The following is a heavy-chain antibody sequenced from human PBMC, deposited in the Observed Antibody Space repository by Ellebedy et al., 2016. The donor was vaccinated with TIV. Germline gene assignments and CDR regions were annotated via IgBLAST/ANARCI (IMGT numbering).Heavy chain of an antibody. V-gene: IGHV3-23*01. D-gene: IGHD6-13*01. J-gene: IGHJ6*02. CDR2: ISGSGGST. CDR1: GFTFSDYS. CDR3: AKSSSSWYDYYGMDV. Sequence: GESLKISCAASGFTFSDYSMNWIRQTPGKGLEWVSAISGSGGSTYYADSVKGQFSISRDNSKNTLYLQMNSLRAEDTAVYYCAKSSSSWYDYYGMDVWGQGTTVTVSS.